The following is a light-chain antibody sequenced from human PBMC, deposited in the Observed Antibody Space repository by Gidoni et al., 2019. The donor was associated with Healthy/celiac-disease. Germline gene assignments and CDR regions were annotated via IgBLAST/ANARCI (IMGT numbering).Light chain of an antibody. CDR2: LGS. CDR1: QSLLHSNGYNY. J-gene: IGKJ1*01. Sequence: DIVMTQSPLSLPVTPGEPASIYCRSSQSLLHSNGYNYLDWYLQKPEQSPQLLISLGSNRASGVPDRFCGSGSGTDFTLKISRVEAEDVGVYYCMQALPTPQTFGQGTKVEIK. V-gene: IGKV2-28*01. CDR3: MQALPTPQT.